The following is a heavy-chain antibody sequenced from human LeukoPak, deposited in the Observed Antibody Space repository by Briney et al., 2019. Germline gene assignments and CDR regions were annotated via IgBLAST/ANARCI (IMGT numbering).Heavy chain of an antibody. V-gene: IGHV3-21*01. CDR2: ISSSSSYI. CDR1: GFTFSSYS. J-gene: IGHJ4*02. CDR3: ARDSEGDYYDSSGCFDY. Sequence: GGSLRLSCAASGFTFSSYSMNWVRQAPGKGLEWVSSISSSSSYIYYADSVKGRFTISRDNAKNSLYLQMNSLRAEDTAVYYCARDSEGDYYDSSGCFDYWGQGTLVTVSS. D-gene: IGHD3-22*01.